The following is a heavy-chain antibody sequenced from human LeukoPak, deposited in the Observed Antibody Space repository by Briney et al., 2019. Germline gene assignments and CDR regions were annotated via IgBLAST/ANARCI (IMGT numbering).Heavy chain of an antibody. CDR3: VKLCSTQMLDAFDI. CDR1: GFTFSSYA. J-gene: IGHJ3*02. D-gene: IGHD2-2*01. Sequence: GGSLRLSCAASGFTFSSYAMSWVRQAPGKGLEWVSAISGITTNTFYGDSVKGRFTISRDNSKNTLYLQMTSLRAEDTAVYYCVKLCSTQMLDAFDIWGQGTMVTVSS. CDR2: ISGITTNT. V-gene: IGHV3-23*01.